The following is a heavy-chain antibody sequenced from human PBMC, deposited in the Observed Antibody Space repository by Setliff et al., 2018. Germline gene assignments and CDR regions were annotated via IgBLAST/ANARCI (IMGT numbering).Heavy chain of an antibody. J-gene: IGHJ4*02. CDR1: GFAFSTYA. D-gene: IGHD3-10*01. V-gene: IGHV3-23*03. Sequence: GGSLRLSCAASGFAFSTYAVSWVRQAPGKGLEWVSTIYSGDRNTFYTDSVKGRFTIFRDGSKDTLYLQMTSLRAEDTAVYYCFGAGTCSYWGQGTQVTVSS. CDR3: FGAGTCSY. CDR2: IYSGDRNT.